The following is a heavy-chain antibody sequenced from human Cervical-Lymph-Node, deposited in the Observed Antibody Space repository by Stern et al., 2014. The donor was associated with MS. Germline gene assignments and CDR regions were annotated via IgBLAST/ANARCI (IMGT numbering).Heavy chain of an antibody. J-gene: IGHJ2*01. Sequence: QVQLVQSGAELKTPGSSVRISCKASGGTFTSYAINWVRQATGQGPEWMGGIIPMFGTINYAQIFQVRVTISADESTGTAYMELTGLTSEDTAVFYCARDGRGNFFYFDLWGRGTLVTVSS. CDR2: IIPMFGTI. V-gene: IGHV1-69*01. D-gene: IGHD4-23*01. CDR3: ARDGRGNFFYFDL. CDR1: GGTFTSYA.